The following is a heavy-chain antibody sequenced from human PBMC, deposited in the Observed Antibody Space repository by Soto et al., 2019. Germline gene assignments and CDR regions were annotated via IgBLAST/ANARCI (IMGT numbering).Heavy chain of an antibody. CDR2: ISAYNGNT. CDR3: ARVPHTIFGVAPYYFDY. CDR1: GYTFTSYG. Sequence: ASVKVSCKASGYTFTSYGISWVRQAPGQGLEWMGWISAYNGNTNYAQKFQGRVTMTTDTSTSTAYMELRSLRSDDTAVYYCARVPHTIFGVAPYYFDYWGQGTLVTVSS. V-gene: IGHV1-18*01. J-gene: IGHJ4*02. D-gene: IGHD3-3*01.